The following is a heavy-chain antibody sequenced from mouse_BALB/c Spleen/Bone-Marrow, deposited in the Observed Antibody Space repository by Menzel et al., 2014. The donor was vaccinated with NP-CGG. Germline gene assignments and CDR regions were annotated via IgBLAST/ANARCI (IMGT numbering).Heavy chain of an antibody. CDR3: ARGDYYGGSFFAY. D-gene: IGHD1-1*01. CDR1: GFNIKDTY. J-gene: IGHJ3*01. V-gene: IGHV14-3*02. CDR2: IDPANGNT. Sequence: VQLQQPGADLVKPGASVKLSCTASGFNIKDTYMHWVKQRPEQGLEWIGRIDPANGNTKYDPKFQGKATITADTSSNTAYLQLSSLTSEDTAVYHCARGDYYGGSFFAYWGQGTLVTVSA.